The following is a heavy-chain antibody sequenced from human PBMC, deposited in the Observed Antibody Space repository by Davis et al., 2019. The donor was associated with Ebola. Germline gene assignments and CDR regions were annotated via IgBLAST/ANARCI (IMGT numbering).Heavy chain of an antibody. V-gene: IGHV3-30*03. CDR2: ISYDGSNK. D-gene: IGHD6-19*01. Sequence: GGSLRLSCAASGFTFSSYGMHWVRQAPGKGLEWVAVISYDGSNKYYADSVKGRFTISRDNSKNTLYLQMNSLRAEDTAVYYCATVAANDWYFDLWGRGTLVTVSS. CDR1: GFTFSSYG. J-gene: IGHJ2*01. CDR3: ATVAANDWYFDL.